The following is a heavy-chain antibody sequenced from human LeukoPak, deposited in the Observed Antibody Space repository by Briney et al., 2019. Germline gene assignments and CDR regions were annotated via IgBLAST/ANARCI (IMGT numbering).Heavy chain of an antibody. CDR2: ISSSGSTI. J-gene: IGHJ6*04. CDR3: AELGITMIGGV. V-gene: IGHV3-48*04. D-gene: IGHD3-10*02. CDR1: GFTFSSYS. Sequence: GGSLRLSCAASGFTFSSYSMNWVRQARGKGLEWVSYISSSGSTIYYADSVKGRFTISRDNAKNSLYLQMNSLRAEDTAVYYCAELGITMIGGVWGKGTTVTISS.